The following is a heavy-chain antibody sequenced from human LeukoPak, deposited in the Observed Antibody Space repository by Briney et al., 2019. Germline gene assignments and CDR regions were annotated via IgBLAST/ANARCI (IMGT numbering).Heavy chain of an antibody. J-gene: IGHJ3*02. V-gene: IGHV3-30*04. Sequence: LPGRSLRLSYAASGFTFSSYAMHWVRQAPGKGLEWVAVISYDGSNKYYADSVKGRFTISRDNSKNTLYLQMNSLRAEDTAVYYCARDFGYYDSTAGAFDIWGQGTMVTVSS. CDR3: ARDFGYYDSTAGAFDI. CDR1: GFTFSSYA. CDR2: ISYDGSNK. D-gene: IGHD3-22*01.